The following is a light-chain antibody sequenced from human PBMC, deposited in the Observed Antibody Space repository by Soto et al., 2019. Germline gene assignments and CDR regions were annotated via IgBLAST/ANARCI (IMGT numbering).Light chain of an antibody. CDR2: GAS. CDR3: QQYGSSPQT. Sequence: ILLTQSPATLAVSPGERATLSCRASQNISNYLIWYQQKPGQAPRLLIYGASSRATGIPDRFSGSGSGTDFTLTISRLEPEDFEVYYCQQYGSSPQTFGQGTKVDIK. V-gene: IGKV3-20*01. J-gene: IGKJ1*01. CDR1: QNISNY.